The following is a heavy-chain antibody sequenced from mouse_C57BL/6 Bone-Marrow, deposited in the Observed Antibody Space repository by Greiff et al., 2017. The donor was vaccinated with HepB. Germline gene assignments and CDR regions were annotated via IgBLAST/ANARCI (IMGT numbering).Heavy chain of an antibody. V-gene: IGHV5-17*01. Sequence: EVKLVESGGGLVKPGGSLKLSCAASGFTFSDYGMHWVRQAPEKGLEWVAYISSGSSTIYYADTVKGRFTISRDNAKNTLFLQMTSLRSEDTAMYYCARPYYYGSPMDYWGQGTSVTVSS. CDR2: ISSGSSTI. CDR1: GFTFSDYG. J-gene: IGHJ4*01. D-gene: IGHD1-1*01. CDR3: ARPYYYGSPMDY.